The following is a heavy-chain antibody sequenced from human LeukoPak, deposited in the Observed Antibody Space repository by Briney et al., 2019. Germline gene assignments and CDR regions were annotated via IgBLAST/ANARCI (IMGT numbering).Heavy chain of an antibody. Sequence: SETLSLTCAVYGGSFSGYYWSWIRQPPGKGLEWIGYIYYSGYTNYNPSLKSRVTISVDTSKNQFSLKLSSVTAADTAVYYCARTTMVRGTYYMDVWGKGTTVTISS. CDR1: GGSFSGYY. V-gene: IGHV4-59*01. CDR2: IYYSGYT. J-gene: IGHJ6*03. D-gene: IGHD3-10*01. CDR3: ARTTMVRGTYYMDV.